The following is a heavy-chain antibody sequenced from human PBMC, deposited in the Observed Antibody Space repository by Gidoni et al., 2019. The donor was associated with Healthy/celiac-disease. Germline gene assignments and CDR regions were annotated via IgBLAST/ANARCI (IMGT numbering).Heavy chain of an antibody. Sequence: QVQLVESGGGVVQPGGSLRLSCAASGFTFSSYGMHWVRQAPGKGLEWVAFIRYDGSNKYYADSVKGRFTISRDNSKNTLYLQMNSLRAEDTAVYYCGSSVIVLMVYATDYWGQGTLVTVSS. D-gene: IGHD2-8*01. CDR3: GSSVIVLMVYATDY. CDR2: IRYDGSNK. J-gene: IGHJ4*02. CDR1: GFTFSSYG. V-gene: IGHV3-30*02.